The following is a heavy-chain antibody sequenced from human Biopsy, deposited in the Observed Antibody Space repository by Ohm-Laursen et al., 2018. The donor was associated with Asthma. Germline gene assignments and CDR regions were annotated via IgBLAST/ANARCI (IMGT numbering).Heavy chain of an antibody. V-gene: IGHV4-30-2*01. D-gene: IGHD3-22*01. Sequence: SETLSLTCAASGGSISSGGYSWNWIRQPPGKGLEWIGYIFYSGGTYYNPSLKSRVTISVDRSTKQISLKVRSVTAADTAAYFCARGAYYEDSNGYHGAFDIWGQGAKVTVSS. CDR2: IFYSGGT. CDR1: GGSISSGGYS. CDR3: ARGAYYEDSNGYHGAFDI. J-gene: IGHJ3*02.